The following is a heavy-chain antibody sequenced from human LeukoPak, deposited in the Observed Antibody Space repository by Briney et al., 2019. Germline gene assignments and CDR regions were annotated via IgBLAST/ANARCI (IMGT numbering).Heavy chain of an antibody. CDR1: GYTFTSYG. Sequence: GASVKVSCKASGYTFTSYGISWVRQAPEQGLEWTGWISAYNGNTNYAQKLQGRVTMTTDTSTSTAYMELRSLRSDDTAVYYCARDFSGTAALNPRRTAIWFDPWGQGTLVTVSS. J-gene: IGHJ5*02. V-gene: IGHV1-18*01. CDR3: ARDFSGTAALNPRRTAIWFDP. CDR2: ISAYNGNT. D-gene: IGHD6-13*01.